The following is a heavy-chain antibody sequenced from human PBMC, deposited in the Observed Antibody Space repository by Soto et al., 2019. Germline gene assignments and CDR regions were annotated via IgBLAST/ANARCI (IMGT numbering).Heavy chain of an antibody. Sequence: SETLSLTCTVSGGSISSSSYYWGWIRQPPGKGLEWIGSIYYSGSTYYNPSLKSRVTISVDTSKNQFSLKLSSVTAADTAVYYCARHRLKYCSSTSCPLFDYWCQGTLVTVSS. J-gene: IGHJ4*02. CDR2: IYYSGST. D-gene: IGHD2-2*01. CDR1: GGSISSSSYY. CDR3: ARHRLKYCSSTSCPLFDY. V-gene: IGHV4-39*01.